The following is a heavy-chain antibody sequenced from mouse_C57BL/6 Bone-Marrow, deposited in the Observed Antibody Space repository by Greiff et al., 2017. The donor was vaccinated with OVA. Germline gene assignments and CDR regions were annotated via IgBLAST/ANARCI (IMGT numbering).Heavy chain of an antibody. CDR3: ARYIGYLFDY. Sequence: EVQLVESGGGLVQPGGSLSLSCAASGFTFTDYYMSWVRQPPGKALEWLGFIRNKANGYTTEYSASVKGRFTISRDNSQSILYLQMNALRAEDSATYYCARYIGYLFDYWGQGTTLTVSS. CDR1: GFTFTDYY. J-gene: IGHJ2*01. V-gene: IGHV7-3*01. D-gene: IGHD2-2*01. CDR2: IRNKANGYTT.